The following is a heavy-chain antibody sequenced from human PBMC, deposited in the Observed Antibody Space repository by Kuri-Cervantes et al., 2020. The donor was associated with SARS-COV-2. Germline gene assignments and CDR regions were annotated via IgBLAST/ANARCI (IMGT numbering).Heavy chain of an antibody. CDR3: ARDRRDSSGYYYGGLDYYYYMDV. Sequence: SETLSLTCAFYGESFSGYYWNWIRQSPGKGLEWIGEVNHRGSTNYNPSLKSRVTISVDTSKNQFSLKLSSVTGADTAVYYCARDRRDSSGYYYGGLDYYYYMDVWGKGTTVTVSS. D-gene: IGHD3-22*01. V-gene: IGHV4-34*09. CDR2: VNHRGST. CDR1: GESFSGYY. J-gene: IGHJ6*03.